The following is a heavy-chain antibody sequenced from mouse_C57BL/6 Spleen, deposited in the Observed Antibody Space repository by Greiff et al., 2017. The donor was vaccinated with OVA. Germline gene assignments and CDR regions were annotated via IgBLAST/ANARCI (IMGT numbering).Heavy chain of an antibody. D-gene: IGHD1-1*01. Sequence: EVQVVESGGGLVKPGGSLTLSCAASGFTFSSYAMSWVRQTPDKRLEWVATISDGGSYTYYPDNVKGRFTISRDNATNNMYLQMSHLKSEDTAMYYCARGYYSRYYGVRGTGATVTVAS. J-gene: IGHJ1*03. CDR1: GFTFSSYA. CDR3: ARGYYSRYYGV. CDR2: ISDGGSYT. V-gene: IGHV5-4*01.